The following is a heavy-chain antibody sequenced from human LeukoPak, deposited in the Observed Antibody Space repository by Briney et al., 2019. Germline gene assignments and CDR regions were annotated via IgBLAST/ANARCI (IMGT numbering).Heavy chain of an antibody. CDR2: ISNSGNTK. Sequence: GGSLRLSCAASGFTFRDYFMTWMRQAPGKGLEWVSYISNSGNTKYYADSVKGRFAISRDNAKKSLYLQMTSLRVEDTAMYYCARLGYKDFWSRPHDAFDLWGQGTMVTVSS. CDR3: ARLGYKDFWSRPHDAFDL. V-gene: IGHV3-11*01. D-gene: IGHD3-3*01. J-gene: IGHJ3*01. CDR1: GFTFRDYF.